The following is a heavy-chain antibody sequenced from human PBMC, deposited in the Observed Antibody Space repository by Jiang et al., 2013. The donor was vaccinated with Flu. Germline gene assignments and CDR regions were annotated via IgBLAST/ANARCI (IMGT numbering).Heavy chain of an antibody. J-gene: IGHJ6*02. CDR2: ISYDGSNK. CDR1: GFTFSSYA. D-gene: IGHD7-27*01. CDR3: ARPTGDYYYYYGMDV. Sequence: VQLLESGGGVVQPGRSLRLSCAASGFTFSSYAMHWVRQAPGKGLEWVAVISYDGSNKYYADSVKGRFTISRDNSKNTLYLQMNSLRAEDTAVYYCARPTGDYYYYYGMDVWGQGT. V-gene: IGHV3-30-3*01.